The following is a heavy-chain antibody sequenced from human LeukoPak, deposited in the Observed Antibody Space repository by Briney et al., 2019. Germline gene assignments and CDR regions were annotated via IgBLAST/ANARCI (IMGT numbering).Heavy chain of an antibody. V-gene: IGHV3-23*01. D-gene: IGHD7-27*01. CDR3: ARGLNWGAFDI. J-gene: IGHJ3*02. CDR1: GFTFSSYW. CDR2: IIGSGGTT. Sequence: GGSLRLSCAASGFTFSSYWMNWVRQAPGKGLEWVSGIIGSGGTTYTADSVKGRFTISRDNSKNTLYLQMNSLRAEDTAVYYCARGLNWGAFDIRGQGTMVSVSS.